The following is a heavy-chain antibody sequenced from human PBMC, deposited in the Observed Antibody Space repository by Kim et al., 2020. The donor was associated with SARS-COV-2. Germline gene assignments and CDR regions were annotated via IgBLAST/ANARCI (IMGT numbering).Heavy chain of an antibody. V-gene: IGHV3-13*05. D-gene: IGHD1-26*01. J-gene: IGHJ3*02. CDR1: GFTFRNFD. Sequence: GGSLRLSCAASGFTFRNFDMHWVRQATARGLEWVSAIGNAGDPFYSDSVKGRFSISRENAKNSLYLQMNSLRVGDTAVYYCARREGRMGAFDIWGQGTTVTVSS. CDR2: IGNAGDP. CDR3: ARREGRMGAFDI.